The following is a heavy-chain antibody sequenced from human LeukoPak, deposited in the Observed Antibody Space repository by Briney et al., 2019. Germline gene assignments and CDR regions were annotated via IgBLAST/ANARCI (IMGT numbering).Heavy chain of an antibody. CDR3: ARKENVYYYFDY. V-gene: IGHV4-28*02. D-gene: IGHD3-10*01. J-gene: IGHJ4*02. CDR1: GYSITSSSW. Sequence: SQTLSLTCAVSGYSITSSSWWGWIRQPPGKGLEWIGYIYHSGTTYYNPSLQSRVTMSVDTSKNQFSLKLSSVTAVDTAVYYCARKENVYYYFDYWGQGTLVTVSS. CDR2: IYHSGTT.